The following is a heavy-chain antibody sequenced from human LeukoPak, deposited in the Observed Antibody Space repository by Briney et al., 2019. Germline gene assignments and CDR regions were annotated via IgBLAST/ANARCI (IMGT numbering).Heavy chain of an antibody. J-gene: IGHJ4*02. CDR2: IYYTGTT. CDR3: ARAYSSSSGRPFDY. V-gene: IGHV4-59*11. Sequence: SETLSLTCSVSGGSISSHYWSWIRQPPGKELEWIGYIYYTGTTNYKPSLKSRVTISVDTSKNQFSLNLTSVTAAATAVYYCARAYSSSSGRPFDYWGQGTLVTVSS. D-gene: IGHD6-6*01. CDR1: GGSISSHY.